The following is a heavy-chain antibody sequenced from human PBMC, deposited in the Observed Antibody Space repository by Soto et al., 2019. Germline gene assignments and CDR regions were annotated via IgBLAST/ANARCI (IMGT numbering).Heavy chain of an antibody. D-gene: IGHD6-13*01. Sequence: SAKVSCKASGFTFTSSAVQWVRQARGQRLEWIGWIVVGSGNTNYAQKFQERVTITRDMSTSTAYMELSSLRSEDTAVYYCAADPVLSRRPAGYWGQGTLVTVSS. CDR1: GFTFTSSA. V-gene: IGHV1-58*01. J-gene: IGHJ4*02. CDR2: IVVGSGNT. CDR3: AADPVLSRRPAGY.